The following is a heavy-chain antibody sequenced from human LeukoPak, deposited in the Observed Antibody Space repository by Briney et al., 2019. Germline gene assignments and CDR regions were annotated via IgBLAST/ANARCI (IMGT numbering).Heavy chain of an antibody. CDR1: GFSLSASGVG. CDR3: AHFITYYDIYHY. J-gene: IGHJ4*02. Sequence: ESGPTLVKPTQTLTLTCTFSGFSLSASGVGVGWVRQPPGQALEWLAAIYWNDDKRYSPSLKTRLTINKDTSKNQVVLTMNDMDPVDTATYHCAHFITYYDIYHYWGQGALVTVSS. CDR2: IYWNDDK. D-gene: IGHD3-9*01. V-gene: IGHV2-5*01.